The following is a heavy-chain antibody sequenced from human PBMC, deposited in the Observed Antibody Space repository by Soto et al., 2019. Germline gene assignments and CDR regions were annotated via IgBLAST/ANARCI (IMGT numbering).Heavy chain of an antibody. J-gene: IGHJ3*02. D-gene: IGHD4-17*01. CDR3: ARDPLYDYGDLSHVFDT. CDR2: VYHTGST. V-gene: IGHV4-30-4*01. CDR1: GDSMSRGDYY. Sequence: QVQLQESGPGLVKPSQTLSLSCTVSGDSMSRGDYYWSWIRLPPGKGLEWIGFVYHTGSTYYSPSLKGRVDISVDTSKNQFSLKLNSVTAADTAVYYCARDPLYDYGDLSHVFDTWGQGTMVTVSS.